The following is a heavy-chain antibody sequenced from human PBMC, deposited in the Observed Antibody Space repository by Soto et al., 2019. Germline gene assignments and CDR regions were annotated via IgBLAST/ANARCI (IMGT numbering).Heavy chain of an antibody. Sequence: EVQLVESGGGLVQPGGSLRLSCAASGFPFSSYEMNWVRQAPGKGLECISYISSSGGTISYADSMKGRFTISRDNAKNSLYLQMNNLRAEDTAVYYCARGVYDSSGYYYPWGQGTLVTVSS. J-gene: IGHJ5*02. CDR2: ISSSGGTI. CDR3: ARGVYDSSGYYYP. D-gene: IGHD3-22*01. V-gene: IGHV3-48*03. CDR1: GFPFSSYE.